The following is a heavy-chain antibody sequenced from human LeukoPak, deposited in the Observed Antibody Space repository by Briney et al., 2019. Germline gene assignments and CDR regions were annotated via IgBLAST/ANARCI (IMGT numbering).Heavy chain of an antibody. Sequence: SETLSLTCTVSGGSISSYYWSWIRQPPGQGLEWIGYIYYSWSTNYNPSLNRRITISVATSTTQFSFKLSPMTAAATAVYYSGSTNHNPSLKSRVTISVDTSKNQFSLKLSSVTAADTPVYYCARHLEGSGVRGVLYGMDVWGQGTTVTVSS. CDR1: GGSISSYY. V-gene: IGHV4-59*01. CDR3: GSTNHNPSLKSRVTISVDTSKNQFSLKLSSVTAADTPVYYCARHLEGSGVRGVLYGMDV. J-gene: IGHJ6*02. D-gene: IGHD3-10*01. CDR2: IYYSWST.